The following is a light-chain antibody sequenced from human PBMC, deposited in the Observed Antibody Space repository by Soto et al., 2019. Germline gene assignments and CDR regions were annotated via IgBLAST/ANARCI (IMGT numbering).Light chain of an antibody. Sequence: DTQMTQSPSSLSASLGDRVTITCQASKGISTHLSWYQQKTRRAPKVLIYDASTLDTGVPSRFSGRGSGTDFTFTISSLQPEDIATSYCQQYANLPITFGQGTRLEIK. CDR3: QQYANLPIT. J-gene: IGKJ5*01. CDR1: KGISTH. CDR2: DAS. V-gene: IGKV1-33*01.